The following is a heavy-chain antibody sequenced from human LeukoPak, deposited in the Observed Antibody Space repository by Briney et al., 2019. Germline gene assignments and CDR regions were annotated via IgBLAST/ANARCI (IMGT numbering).Heavy chain of an antibody. Sequence: PSQTLSLTCTVSGVSVGSGDYFWSWIRQPPGKGLEWIGYIYFSGSTDSNPSLESRVTVSIDTSKNQFSLKLRSVTAADTAVYYCTRNASPDYWGQELLVTVSS. CDR3: TRNASPDY. V-gene: IGHV4-30-4*08. CDR1: GVSVGSGDYF. CDR2: IYFSGST. J-gene: IGHJ4*02. D-gene: IGHD1-14*01.